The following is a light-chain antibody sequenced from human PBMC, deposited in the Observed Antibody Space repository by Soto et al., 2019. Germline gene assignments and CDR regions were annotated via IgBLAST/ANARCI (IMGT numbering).Light chain of an antibody. Sequence: IVLTQSPVTLSLSPGERATLSCRASQSVSSSYLAWYQQKPGQAPTLLIYGASSRAAGIPDRFSGSVSGTDFTLTISRLEPEDFAVYYCQQYGNSPMYTFGQGTKLEIK. CDR1: QSVSSSY. J-gene: IGKJ2*01. CDR2: GAS. V-gene: IGKV3-20*01. CDR3: QQYGNSPMYT.